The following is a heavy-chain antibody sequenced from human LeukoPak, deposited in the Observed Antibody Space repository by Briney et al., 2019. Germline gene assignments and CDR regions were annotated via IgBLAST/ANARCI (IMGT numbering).Heavy chain of an antibody. D-gene: IGHD1-14*01. V-gene: IGHV1-2*02. CDR1: GHTFTGYY. CDR2: INPNINGT. CDR3: ARDHLLFRQPPNWFDP. Sequence: ASVKVSCKASGHTFTGYYIHWVRQAPGQGLEWMGWINPNINGTNYAQKFQDRVTMTSDTSISTAYMELSRLRSDDTAVYYCARDHLLFRQPPNWFDPWGQGTLVTVSS. J-gene: IGHJ5*02.